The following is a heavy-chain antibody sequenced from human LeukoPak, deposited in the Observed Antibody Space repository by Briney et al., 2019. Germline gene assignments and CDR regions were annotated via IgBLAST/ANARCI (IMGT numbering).Heavy chain of an antibody. J-gene: IGHJ4*02. D-gene: IGHD1-26*01. CDR2: ISGSGGST. V-gene: IGHV3-23*01. CDR3: AKDSGSYPDYFDY. CDR1: GFTFSSYA. Sequence: GGSLRLSCVASGFTFSSYAMSWVRQAPGKGLEWVSAISGSGGSTYYADSVKGRFTISRDNSKNTLYLQMNSLRAEDTAVYYCAKDSGSYPDYFDYWGQGTLVTVSS.